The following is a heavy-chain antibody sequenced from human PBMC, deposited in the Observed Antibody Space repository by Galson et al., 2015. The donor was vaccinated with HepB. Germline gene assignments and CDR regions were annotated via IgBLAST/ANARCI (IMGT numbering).Heavy chain of an antibody. V-gene: IGHV1-18*04. D-gene: IGHD6-13*01. CDR3: ARDFRLAAAGIFHY. J-gene: IGHJ4*02. CDR2: ISAYNGNT. CDR1: GYTFTSYG. Sequence: SVKVSCKASGYTFTSYGISWVRQAPGQGLEWMGWISAYNGNTNYAQKLQGRVTMTTDTSTSTAYMELRSLRSDDTAVYYCARDFRLAAAGIFHYWGQGTLVTVSS.